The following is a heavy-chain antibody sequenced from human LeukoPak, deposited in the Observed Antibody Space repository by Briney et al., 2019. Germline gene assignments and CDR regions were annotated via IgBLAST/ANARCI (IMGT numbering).Heavy chain of an antibody. Sequence: PSETLSLTCTVSGYSISSGYYWGWIRQPPGKGLEWIGSIYHSGGTYYNPSLKSRVTISLDTSKNQFSLNLNSVTAADTAVYYCARGVVAAPTNFDYWGQGTLVTVSS. CDR1: GYSISSGYY. CDR2: IYHSGGT. J-gene: IGHJ4*02. CDR3: ARGVVAAPTNFDY. V-gene: IGHV4-38-2*02. D-gene: IGHD2-15*01.